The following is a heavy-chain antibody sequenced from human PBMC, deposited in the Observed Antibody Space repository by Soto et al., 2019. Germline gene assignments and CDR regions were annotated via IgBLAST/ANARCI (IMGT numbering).Heavy chain of an antibody. Sequence: QITLKESGPTLVKPTQTLTVTCTFSGFSLTSSGVGVGWIRQPPGKALEWVALIYWDDDIRYSPSLKSRLTITKDTSKNQVVLKMTNMDPVDTATYYCARPYYGFQGPPIRGFDPWGQGILVTVSS. CDR2: IYWDDDI. J-gene: IGHJ5*02. V-gene: IGHV2-5*02. CDR1: GFSLTSSGVG. CDR3: ARPYYGFQGPPIRGFDP. D-gene: IGHD3-3*01.